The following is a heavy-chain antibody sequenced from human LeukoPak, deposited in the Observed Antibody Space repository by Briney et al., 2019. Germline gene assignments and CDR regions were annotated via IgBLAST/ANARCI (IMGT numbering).Heavy chain of an antibody. V-gene: IGHV4-61*02. CDR1: GGSISSGSYY. D-gene: IGHD1-26*01. CDR3: ARDAWVGATHDAFDI. J-gene: IGHJ3*02. CDR2: IYTSGST. Sequence: SETLSLTCTVSGGSISSGSYYWSWIRQPAGKGLEWIGRIYTSGSTNYNPSLKSRVTISVDTSKNQFSLKLSSVTAADTAVYYCARDAWVGATHDAFDIWGQGAMVTVSS.